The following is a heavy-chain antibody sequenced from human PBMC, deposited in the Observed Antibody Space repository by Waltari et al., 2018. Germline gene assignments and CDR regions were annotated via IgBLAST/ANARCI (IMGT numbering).Heavy chain of an antibody. CDR3: ARRGDYYYRSGMYFFDY. CDR2: SNYSGKT. J-gene: IGHJ4*02. CDR1: GGSISDTKYY. D-gene: IGHD3-10*01. V-gene: IGHV4-39*01. Sequence: LQMQESGPGLVKPSETLSLTCTVSGGSISDTKYYWGWIPQSPGKGLEGIGKSNYSGKTDHNPSHKSRVTISVDTSENQFSLTLSAVTPADTAVYYCARRGDYYYRSGMYFFDYWGQGTRVTVSS.